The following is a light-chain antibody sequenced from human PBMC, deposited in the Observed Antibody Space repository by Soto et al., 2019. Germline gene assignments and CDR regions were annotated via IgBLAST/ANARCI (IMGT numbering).Light chain of an antibody. V-gene: IGLV2-14*01. J-gene: IGLJ2*01. CDR3: SSYTSTSTLVL. Sequence: QSALTQPRSVSGSPGQSVTISCTGTNSDIGNYNYVSWYQQHPGKAPKVMIYEVSNRPSGVSNRFSGSKSGNTASLTISGLQAEDEADYYCSSYTSTSTLVLFGGGTKLTVL. CDR1: NSDIGNYNY. CDR2: EVS.